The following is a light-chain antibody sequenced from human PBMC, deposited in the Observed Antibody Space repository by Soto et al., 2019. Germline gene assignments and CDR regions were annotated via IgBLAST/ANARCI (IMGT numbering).Light chain of an antibody. CDR1: QSISSW. Sequence: DIQMTQSPSTLSASVGDRVTITCRASQSISSWLAWYQQKPGKAPKLLIYKASSLESGVPSRFSGSRSETEFTLAISSLQPDDFATYYCQQDNSYSTFGQGTKVEIK. V-gene: IGKV1-5*03. CDR2: KAS. J-gene: IGKJ1*01. CDR3: QQDNSYST.